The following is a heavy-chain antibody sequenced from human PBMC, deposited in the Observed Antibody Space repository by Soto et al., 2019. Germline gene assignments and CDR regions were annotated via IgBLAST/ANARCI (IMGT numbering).Heavy chain of an antibody. J-gene: IGHJ6*02. CDR3: ARDPGYRYRFDPGMDV. D-gene: IGHD5-18*01. V-gene: IGHV3-21*01. Sequence: GGSLRLSCAASGFTFSSYSMNWVRQAPGKGLEWVSSISSSSSYIYYADSVKGRFTISRDNAKNSLYLQMNSLRAEDTAVYYCARDPGYRYRFDPGMDVWGQGTMVTVSS. CDR1: GFTFSSYS. CDR2: ISSSSSYI.